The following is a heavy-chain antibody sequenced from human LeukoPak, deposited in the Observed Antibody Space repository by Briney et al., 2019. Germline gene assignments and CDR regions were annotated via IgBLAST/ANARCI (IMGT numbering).Heavy chain of an antibody. CDR2: IYYSGST. D-gene: IGHD3-3*01. CDR1: GGSISSYY. CDR3: ARESGSVYYYYGMDV. J-gene: IGHJ6*02. V-gene: IGHV4-59*01. Sequence: SETLSLTCTVSGGSISSYYWSWIRQPPGKGLEWIGYIYYSGSTNYNPSLKSRVTISVDTSKNQFSLKLSSVTAADTAVYYCARESGSVYYYYGMDVWGQGTTVTVPS.